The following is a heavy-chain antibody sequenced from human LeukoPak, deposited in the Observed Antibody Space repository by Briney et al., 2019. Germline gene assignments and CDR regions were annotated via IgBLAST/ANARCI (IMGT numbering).Heavy chain of an antibody. V-gene: IGHV3-21*01. CDR3: ARVAVSGPTGWFDS. D-gene: IGHD2-8*02. J-gene: IGHJ5*01. CDR1: GFTFSSYS. CDR2: ISSSSSYI. Sequence: GGSLRLSCAASGFTFSSYSMNWVRQAPGKGLEWVSSISSSSSYIYYADSVKGRFTISRDNVDNVVYLQMNSLGAEDTAVYYCARVAVSGPTGWFDSWGQGTLVIVSS.